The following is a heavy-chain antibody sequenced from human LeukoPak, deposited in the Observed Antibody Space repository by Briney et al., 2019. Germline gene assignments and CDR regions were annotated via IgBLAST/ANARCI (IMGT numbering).Heavy chain of an antibody. D-gene: IGHD3-9*01. CDR2: IKSKIDGETT. CDR3: TTLYYDILTGYLLDAFDI. CDR1: GFTFSNAW. Sequence: GGSLRLSCAASGFTFSNAWMRWVRQAPGKGLEWVGRIKSKIDGETTHYAAPVKGRFTISRDDSKDSLYLQMNSLKTEDTALYYCTTLYYDILTGYLLDAFDIWGQGTMVTVSS. J-gene: IGHJ3*02. V-gene: IGHV3-15*01.